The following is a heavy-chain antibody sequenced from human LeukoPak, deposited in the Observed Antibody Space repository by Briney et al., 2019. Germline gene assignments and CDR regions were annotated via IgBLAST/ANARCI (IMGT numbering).Heavy chain of an antibody. CDR3: ARGLLLLDY. J-gene: IGHJ4*02. CDR1: GFTFRSSW. Sequence: GQSLRLSCAASGFTFRSSWMSWVSQAQRRGLEWVTNIEQDGREKYYVDSVKGRFTISRDNAENSLYLQMNSLRAEDTAVYYCARGLLLLDYWGQGTLVTVSS. CDR2: IEQDGREK. D-gene: IGHD2-15*01. V-gene: IGHV3-7*05.